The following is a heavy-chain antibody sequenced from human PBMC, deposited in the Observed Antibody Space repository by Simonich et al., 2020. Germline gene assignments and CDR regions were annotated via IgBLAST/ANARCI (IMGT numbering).Heavy chain of an antibody. V-gene: IGHV3-30*07. D-gene: IGHD6-13*01. CDR3: ARDIVSFGSSWYAFDI. CDR2: ISYDGSKK. J-gene: IGHJ3*02. CDR1: GFTFSSFA. Sequence: QVQLVESGGGVVQPGRSLRLSCAASGFTFSSFAMHWVRQAPGRGREWGAVISYDGSKKYYADSWKGRFTISRDNSKNTLYLQMNSLIAEDTAVYYCARDIVSFGSSWYAFDIWGQGTMVTVSS.